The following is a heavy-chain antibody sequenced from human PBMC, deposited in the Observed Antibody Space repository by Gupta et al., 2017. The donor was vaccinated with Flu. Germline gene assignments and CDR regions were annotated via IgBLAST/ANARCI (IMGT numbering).Heavy chain of an antibody. CDR1: GFSFSTYG. Sequence: QERVVESGGGVVQPGRSLRLSCAASGFSFSTYGMHWVRQAPGKGLEWVAVISHDGSNYYHTDSVKGRFTISRDNSKNTLYLQMSSLRTEDTAVYYCAKDWRWDNNNYGMNVWGQGTTVTVSS. D-gene: IGHD5-24*01. V-gene: IGHV3-30*18. CDR2: ISHDGSNY. CDR3: AKDWRWDNNNYGMNV. J-gene: IGHJ6*02.